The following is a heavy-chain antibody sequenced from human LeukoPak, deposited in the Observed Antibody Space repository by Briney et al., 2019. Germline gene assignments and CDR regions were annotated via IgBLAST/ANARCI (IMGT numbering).Heavy chain of an antibody. Sequence: SETLSLTCAVYGGSFSGYYWSWIRQPPGKGLEWIGEINHSGSTNYNPSLKSRVTISVDTSKNQFSLKLSSVTAADTAVYYCARRGGRSGSYYGHYYYMDVWGKGTTVTVSS. J-gene: IGHJ6*03. V-gene: IGHV4-34*01. CDR1: GGSFSGYY. CDR3: ARRGGRSGSYYGHYYYMDV. D-gene: IGHD1-26*01. CDR2: INHSGST.